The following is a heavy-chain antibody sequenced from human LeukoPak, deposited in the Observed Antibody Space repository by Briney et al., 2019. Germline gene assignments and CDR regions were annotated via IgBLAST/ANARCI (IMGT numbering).Heavy chain of an antibody. CDR2: ISWNSGSI. J-gene: IGHJ4*02. V-gene: IGHV3-9*03. D-gene: IGHD6-13*01. Sequence: GRSLRLSCAASGFTLDDYAMHWVRHAPGKGLEWVSGISWNSGSIVYADSVKGRFTISRDNAKNSLYLQMNSLRAEDMASYYCAKVARSYSSSWIFDYWGQGTLVTVSS. CDR1: GFTLDDYA. CDR3: AKVARSYSSSWIFDY.